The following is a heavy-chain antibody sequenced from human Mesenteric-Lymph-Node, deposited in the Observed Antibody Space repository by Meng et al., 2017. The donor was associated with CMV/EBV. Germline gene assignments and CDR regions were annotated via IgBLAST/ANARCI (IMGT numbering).Heavy chain of an antibody. CDR2: INHSGST. D-gene: IGHD2-2*02. CDR1: FSGYY. J-gene: IGHJ5*02. CDR3: ARGREYCSSTSCYRAWFDP. V-gene: IGHV4-34*01. Sequence: FSGYYWSWIRQPPGKGLEWIGEINHSGSTNYNPSLKSRVTISVDTSKNQFSLKLSSVTAADTAVYYCARGREYCSSTSCYRAWFDPWGQGTLVTVSS.